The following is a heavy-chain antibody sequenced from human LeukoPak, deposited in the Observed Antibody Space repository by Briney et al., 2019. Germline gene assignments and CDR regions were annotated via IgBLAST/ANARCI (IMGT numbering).Heavy chain of an antibody. CDR3: AREGADYRNIDY. V-gene: IGHV4-39*02. CDR2: IYYSGST. D-gene: IGHD4/OR15-4a*01. Sequence: PSETLSLTCTVSGGSISSSNYYWGWIRQPPGKGLEWIGSIYYSGSTYYNPSLKSRVTISVDTSKNQFSLKLSSVTAADTAVYYCAREGADYRNIDYWGQGTLVTVSS. J-gene: IGHJ4*02. CDR1: GGSISSSNYY.